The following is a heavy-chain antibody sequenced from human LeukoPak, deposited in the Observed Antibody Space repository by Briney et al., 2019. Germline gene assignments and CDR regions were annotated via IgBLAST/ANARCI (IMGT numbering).Heavy chain of an antibody. Sequence: ASVKVSCKVSGYTLTELSMHWVRQAPGKGLEWMGGFDPEDGETIYAQKFQGRVTMTEDTSTDTAYMELSSLRSEDTAVYYCATVGGYCSSTSCYTHYYYMDVWGKGTTVTVSS. J-gene: IGHJ6*03. CDR1: GYTLTELS. D-gene: IGHD2-2*02. CDR2: FDPEDGET. V-gene: IGHV1-24*01. CDR3: ATVGGYCSSTSCYTHYYYMDV.